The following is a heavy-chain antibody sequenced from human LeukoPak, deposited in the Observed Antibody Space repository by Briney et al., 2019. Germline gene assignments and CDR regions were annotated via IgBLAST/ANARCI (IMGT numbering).Heavy chain of an antibody. J-gene: IGHJ1*01. CDR3: ARGGRNTCGGSCYQYFQH. Sequence: PSETLSLTCTVSGGSISSSSYYWGWIRQPPGKGLEWIGSIYYSGSTYYNPSLKSRVTISVDTSKNQFSLKLSSVTAADTAVYYCARGGRNTCGGSCYQYFQHWGQGTLVTVSS. CDR1: GGSISSSSYY. CDR2: IYYSGST. D-gene: IGHD2-15*01. V-gene: IGHV4-39*07.